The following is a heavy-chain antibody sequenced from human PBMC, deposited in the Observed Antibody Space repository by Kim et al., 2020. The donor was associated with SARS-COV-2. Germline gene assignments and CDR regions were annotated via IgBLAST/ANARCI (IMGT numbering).Heavy chain of an antibody. CDR3: NKDLITTSCYWCASDI. V-gene: IGHV3-15*01. J-gene: IGHJ3*02. D-gene: IGHD2-2*01. Sequence: GGSLRLSCAASGFPFSNAWMTWVRQAPGKGLEWVGRIKSKTDGGTTDYAAPVKGRFTISRDDSKNTLYLQMNSLKTEDTAVYFCNKDLITTSCYWCASDIWGQGTMVTVSS. CDR1: GFPFSNAW. CDR2: IKSKTDGGTT.